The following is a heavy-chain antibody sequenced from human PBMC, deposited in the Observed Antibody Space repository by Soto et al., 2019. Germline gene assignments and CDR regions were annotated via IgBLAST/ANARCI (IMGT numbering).Heavy chain of an antibody. V-gene: IGHV3-33*01. J-gene: IGHJ6*03. CDR2: IWYDGSNK. CDR1: GFTFSSYG. Sequence: QVQLVESGGGVVQPGRSLRLSCAASGFTFSSYGMHWVRQAPGKGLEWVAVIWYDGSNKYYADSVKGRFTISRDNSKNTLYLQMNSLRAEDTAVYYCGRGLEYSSSRYYYYYYMGVWGKGTTVTVSS. D-gene: IGHD6-6*01. CDR3: GRGLEYSSSRYYYYYYMGV.